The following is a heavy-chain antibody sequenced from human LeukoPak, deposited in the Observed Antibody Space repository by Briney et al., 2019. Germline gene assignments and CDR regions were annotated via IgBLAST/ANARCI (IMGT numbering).Heavy chain of an antibody. D-gene: IGHD2-8*01. CDR3: ARGALMVFGGNYYYYMDV. CDR1: GGSISSYN. V-gene: IGHV4-4*07. J-gene: IGHJ6*03. Sequence: PSETLSLTCTVSGGSISSYNWNWVRQPAGKGMEWMGRIYTRGSTNYTPSLTSRVTMSVDTSKNQFSLKLSSVTAADTAVYYCARGALMVFGGNYYYYMDVWGKGTTVTVSS. CDR2: IYTRGST.